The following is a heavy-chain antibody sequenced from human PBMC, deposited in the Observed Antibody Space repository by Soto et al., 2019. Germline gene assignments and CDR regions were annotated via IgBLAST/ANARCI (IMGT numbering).Heavy chain of an antibody. CDR1: GFPVSSNY. CDR2: IYSGGST. CDR3: AKDQYTYYYDSSGYSYGMDV. Sequence: GGSLRLSCAASGFPVSSNYRSWVRQAPGKGLEWVSVIYSGGSTYYADSVKGRFTISRDNSKNTLYLQMNSLRAEDTAVYYCAKDQYTYYYDSSGYSYGMDVWGQGTTVTVSS. V-gene: IGHV3-53*01. D-gene: IGHD3-22*01. J-gene: IGHJ6*02.